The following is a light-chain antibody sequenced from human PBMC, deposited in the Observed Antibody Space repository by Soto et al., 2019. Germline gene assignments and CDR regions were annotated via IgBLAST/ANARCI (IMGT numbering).Light chain of an antibody. Sequence: ENVLSKSPGTLSLSPGERATLSCRASQSGTSFYLAWYQQKPGQSPRLLMYGTSSRASGVPDRSSVSGSGTDFTLSISRLWPEEMVVYYCDHYGTSPLTFGGGTKVDI. CDR2: GTS. CDR1: QSGTSFY. J-gene: IGKJ4*01. V-gene: IGKV3-20*01. CDR3: DHYGTSPLT.